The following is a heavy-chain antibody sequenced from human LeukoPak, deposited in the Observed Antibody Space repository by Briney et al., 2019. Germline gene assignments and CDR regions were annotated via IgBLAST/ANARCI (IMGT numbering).Heavy chain of an antibody. CDR1: GYTFNNYN. V-gene: IGHV3-21*01. Sequence: GGSLRLSCAASGYTFNNYNMNWVRQAPGRGLVWVSSISSGSNYIYYTDSVKGRFTISRDNAKNSLYLQMNSLRAEDTAVYYCARDGEGHQYYMDVWGKGTTVTVSS. CDR3: ARDGEGHQYYMDV. CDR2: ISSGSNYI. J-gene: IGHJ6*03.